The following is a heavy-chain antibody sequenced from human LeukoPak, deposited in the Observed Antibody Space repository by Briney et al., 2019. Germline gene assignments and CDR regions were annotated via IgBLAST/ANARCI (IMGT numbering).Heavy chain of an antibody. V-gene: IGHV3-7*01. CDR2: IKQDGSEK. CDR3: ARDHSSWYRRRLYYFDC. J-gene: IGHJ4*02. Sequence: PGGSLRLSCAASGFTLSSYWMSWVRQAPGKGLEWVANIKQDGSEKYYVDSVKGRFTISRDNAKNSLYLQMNSLRAEDTAVYYCARDHSSWYRRRLYYFDCWGQGTLVTVSS. D-gene: IGHD6-13*01. CDR1: GFTLSSYW.